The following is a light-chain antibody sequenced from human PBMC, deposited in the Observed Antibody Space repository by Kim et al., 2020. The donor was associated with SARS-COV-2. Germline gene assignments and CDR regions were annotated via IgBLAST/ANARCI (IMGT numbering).Light chain of an antibody. CDR2: SAF. Sequence: IQFTQSPSSLSASVGDTVTITCRASQGINSNLAWYQQRPGKAPNLLIYSAFTLHSGVPSRFSGSGSGTDFTLTITSLQPEDFATYHCQQHHSFPLTFGGGTKVDIK. V-gene: IGKV1-9*01. CDR3: QQHHSFPLT. J-gene: IGKJ4*01. CDR1: QGINSN.